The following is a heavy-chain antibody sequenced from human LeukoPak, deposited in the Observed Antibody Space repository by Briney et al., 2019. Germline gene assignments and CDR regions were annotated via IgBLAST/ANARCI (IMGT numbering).Heavy chain of an antibody. Sequence: GASVKVSCKASGYTFTDYYLHWVRQAPGQGLEWMGWINPTSGGSNYAEKFQGRVTMTRDTSISTAYMELSSLRSDDTAVYYCANLRWFQIWGYYGMDVWGQGTAVTVSS. CDR3: ANLRWFQIWGYYGMDV. V-gene: IGHV1-2*02. J-gene: IGHJ6*02. CDR2: INPTSGGS. CDR1: GYTFTDYY. D-gene: IGHD4-23*01.